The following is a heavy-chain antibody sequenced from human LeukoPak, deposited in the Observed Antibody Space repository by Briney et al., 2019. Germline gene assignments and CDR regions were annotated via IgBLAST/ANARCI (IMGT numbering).Heavy chain of an antibody. CDR1: RFTFSNYA. Sequence: GGSLRLSCAASRFTFSNYAMSWVRQAPGKGLEWVSAITGSGDYTDYADSVKGRFTISGDNSKNTAYLQMNSLRAEDTAVYYCAKRSGINYGYFDSWGQGTLVTVSS. D-gene: IGHD1-26*01. V-gene: IGHV3-23*01. CDR2: ITGSGDYT. CDR3: AKRSGINYGYFDS. J-gene: IGHJ4*02.